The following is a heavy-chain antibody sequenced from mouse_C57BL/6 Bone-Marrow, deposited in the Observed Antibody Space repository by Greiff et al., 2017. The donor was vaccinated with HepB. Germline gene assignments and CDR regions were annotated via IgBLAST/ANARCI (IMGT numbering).Heavy chain of an antibody. CDR1: GYTFTSYW. D-gene: IGHD3-2*02. CDR2: IDPSDSYT. CDR3: AREETAQASYYFDY. Sequence: QVQLQQPGAELVMPGASVKLSCKASGYTFTSYWMHWVKQRPGQGLEWIGEIDPSDSYTNYNQKFKGKSTLPVDKSSSTAYMQLSSLTSEDSAVSYCAREETAQASYYFDYWGQGTTLTVSS. J-gene: IGHJ2*01. V-gene: IGHV1-69*01.